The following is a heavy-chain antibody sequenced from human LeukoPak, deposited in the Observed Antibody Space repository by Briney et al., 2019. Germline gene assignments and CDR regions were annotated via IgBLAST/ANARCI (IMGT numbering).Heavy chain of an antibody. J-gene: IGHJ1*01. CDR3: ATVVRDGDYGYFQH. V-gene: IGHV1-24*01. CDR2: FDPEDGET. CDR1: GYTLTELS. Sequence: ASVKVSCKVSGYTLTELSMHWVRQAPGKGLEWMGGFDPEDGETIYAQKFQGRVTMTEDTPTDTAYMELSSLRSEDTAVYYCATVVRDGDYGYFQHWGQGTLVTVSS. D-gene: IGHD4-17*01.